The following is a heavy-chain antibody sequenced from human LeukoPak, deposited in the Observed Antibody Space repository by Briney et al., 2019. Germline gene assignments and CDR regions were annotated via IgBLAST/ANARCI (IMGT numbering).Heavy chain of an antibody. CDR2: IYSDGGT. V-gene: IGHV3-66*01. CDR1: GFTVSSNY. J-gene: IGHJ4*02. D-gene: IGHD3-16*01. Sequence: GGSLRLSCATSGFTVSSNYMTWVRQAPGKGLEWVSVIYSDGGTRYADSVKGRFTISRDNSKNTLYLQMNSLRAEDTAVYYCATHSGGYWGQGTLVTVSS. CDR3: ATHSGGY.